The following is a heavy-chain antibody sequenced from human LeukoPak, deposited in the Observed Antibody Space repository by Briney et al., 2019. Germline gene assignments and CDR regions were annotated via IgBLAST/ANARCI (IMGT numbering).Heavy chain of an antibody. D-gene: IGHD3-22*01. V-gene: IGHV3-21*01. CDR1: GFTFSSYS. CDR2: ISSSSSYI. CDR3: ARDGDHYYDSSGYGDY. Sequence: GGSLRLSCAASGFTFSSYSMNWVRQAPGKGLEWVSSISSSSSYIYYADSVKGRFTISRDNAKNSLYLQMNSLRAEDTAVYYCARDGDHYYDSSGYGDYWGQGTLVTVSS. J-gene: IGHJ4*02.